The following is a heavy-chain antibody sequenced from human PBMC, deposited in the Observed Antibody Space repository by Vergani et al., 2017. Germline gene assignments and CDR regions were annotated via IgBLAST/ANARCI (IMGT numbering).Heavy chain of an antibody. CDR2: IKSKADSGTT. V-gene: IGHV3-15*01. Sequence: EVKLVESGGGLVKPGGSLRLSCTASGFTFSNAWMSWVRQAPGKGLEWVGRIKSKADSGTTDYAAPVKGRFTISRNDSKNTVYLQVNSLKTEETAVYYCNTPPVGDTTYTCYWGQGTLVTVSS. J-gene: IGHJ4*02. D-gene: IGHD1-26*01. CDR1: GFTFSNAW. CDR3: NTPPVGDTTYTCY.